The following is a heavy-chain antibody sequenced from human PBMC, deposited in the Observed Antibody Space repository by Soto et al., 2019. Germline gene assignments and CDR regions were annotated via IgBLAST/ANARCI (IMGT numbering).Heavy chain of an antibody. CDR2: IYYSGST. V-gene: IGHV4-31*03. D-gene: IGHD5-18*01. Sequence: SETLSLTCTVSGGSISSGGYYWSWIRQHPGKGLEWIGYIYYSGSTYYNPSLKSRVTISVDTSKNQFSLKLSSVTAADTAVYYCARDVRYSYGYNYGMDVWGQGTTVTVSS. J-gene: IGHJ6*02. CDR1: GGSISSGGYY. CDR3: ARDVRYSYGYNYGMDV.